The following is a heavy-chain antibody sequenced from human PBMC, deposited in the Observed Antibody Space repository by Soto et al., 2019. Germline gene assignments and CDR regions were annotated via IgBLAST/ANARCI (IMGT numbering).Heavy chain of an antibody. V-gene: IGHV4-31*03. D-gene: IGHD3-16*01. CDR3: ALGMFMDV. J-gene: IGHJ6*03. CDR1: GVSITTSGHY. Sequence: QVQLQESGPGLVKPSQTLSLSCSVSGVSITTSGHYWNWVRQRPGGGLEWIGYIDSSGTTYYNPSLKTRLAMSVEPSTNQISLKLSSVNAADTALYFCALGMFMDVWGRGTTVIVSS. CDR2: IDSSGTT.